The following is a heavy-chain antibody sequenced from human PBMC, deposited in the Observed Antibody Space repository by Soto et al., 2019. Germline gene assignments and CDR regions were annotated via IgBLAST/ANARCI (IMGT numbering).Heavy chain of an antibody. CDR1: GFTFSSYG. CDR2: IWYDGSNK. CDR3: ARDLLRWAYGSGLGY. J-gene: IGHJ4*02. V-gene: IGHV3-33*01. Sequence: QVQLVESGGGVVQPGRSLRLSCAASGFTFSSYGMHWVRQAPGKGLEWGAVIWYDGSNKYYADSVKGRFTISRDNSRNTLYLQMNSLRAEDTAVYYCARDLLRWAYGSGLGYWGQGTLVTVSS. D-gene: IGHD3-10*01.